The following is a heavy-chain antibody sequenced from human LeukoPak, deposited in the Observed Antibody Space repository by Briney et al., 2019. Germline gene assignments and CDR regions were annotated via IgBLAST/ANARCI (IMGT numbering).Heavy chain of an antibody. CDR2: IWFDGSNK. D-gene: IGHD2/OR15-2a*01. CDR1: GFTFTTYG. Sequence: GGSLRLSCAASGFTFTTYGMHWVRQAPGKGLEWVAVIWFDGSNKNYADSVKGRFTISRDNSKNTLSLQMNSLRAEDTAVYYCAKVYFDNTTYSALGYWGQGTLVTVSS. V-gene: IGHV3-33*06. J-gene: IGHJ4*02. CDR3: AKVYFDNTTYSALGY.